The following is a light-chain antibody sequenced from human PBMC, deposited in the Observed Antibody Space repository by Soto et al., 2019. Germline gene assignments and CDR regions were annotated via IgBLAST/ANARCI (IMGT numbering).Light chain of an antibody. Sequence: QSALTQPASVSGSPGQSIAFSCTGTSSDVGGYSYVSWYQQQPGKAPKLVISDVSNRPSGVSDRFSGSKSGNTASLTISGLQTEDEADYYCASYTTSSTYVFGTGTKVTVL. CDR1: SSDVGGYSY. J-gene: IGLJ1*01. CDR3: ASYTTSSTYV. V-gene: IGLV2-14*01. CDR2: DVS.